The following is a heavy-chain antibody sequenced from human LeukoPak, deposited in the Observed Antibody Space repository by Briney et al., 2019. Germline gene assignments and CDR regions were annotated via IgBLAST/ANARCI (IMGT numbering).Heavy chain of an antibody. CDR2: ISSSSSYI. V-gene: IGHV3-21*01. CDR1: GFTFSSYS. CDR3: ARAPQKRFDY. Sequence: GGSLRLSCAASGFTFSSYSMNWVRQAPGKGLEWVSSISSSSSYIYYADSVKGRFTISRDNAKNSLYLQMNSLRAEDTAVYCCARAPQKRFDYWGQGTLVTVSS. J-gene: IGHJ4*02.